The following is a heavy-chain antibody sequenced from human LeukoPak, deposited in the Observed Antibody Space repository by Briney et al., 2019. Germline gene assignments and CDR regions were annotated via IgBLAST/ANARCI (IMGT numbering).Heavy chain of an antibody. V-gene: IGHV3-23*01. CDR3: AKGGAATMRDGYNHSYYYMEV. D-gene: IGHD5-24*01. CDR2: ISGSGGHT. Sequence: GGSLRLSCAASGITFSSHAMSWVRQAPGKGLEWVSLISGSGGHTYYGDSVKGRFTISRDNSTNRLYLQMNSLRPEDTAVYYCAKGGAATMRDGYNHSYYYMEVWGRGTTVTVSS. CDR1: GITFSSHA. J-gene: IGHJ6*03.